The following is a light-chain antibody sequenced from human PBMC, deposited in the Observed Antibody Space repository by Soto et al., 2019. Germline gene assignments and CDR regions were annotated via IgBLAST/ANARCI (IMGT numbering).Light chain of an antibody. CDR1: QSVSRSY. Sequence: EIVLTPSPGTLSLSPGDRATLSCRASQSVSRSYLGWYQQKPGQAPRLLMYGASIRAAGVPDRFSGSGSGTECTLTISRLEPEDFTVYYCHHYETFGQGTKVDIK. CDR3: HHYET. CDR2: GAS. V-gene: IGKV3-20*01. J-gene: IGKJ1*01.